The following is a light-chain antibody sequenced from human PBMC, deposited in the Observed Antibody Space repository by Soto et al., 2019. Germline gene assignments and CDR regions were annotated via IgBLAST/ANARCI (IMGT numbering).Light chain of an antibody. J-gene: IGLJ2*01. CDR2: EVN. CDR1: YSDIGAYNF. CDR3: SSYTSVSIVVV. V-gene: IGLV2-14*01. Sequence: QSALTQPASVSGSPGQSSTISCTGTYSDIGAYNFVSWYQHHPGKAPKLIIYEVNNRPLGVSNRFSGSKSGNTASLSISDLQAEDEADYYCSSYTSVSIVVVFGGGTKLTVL.